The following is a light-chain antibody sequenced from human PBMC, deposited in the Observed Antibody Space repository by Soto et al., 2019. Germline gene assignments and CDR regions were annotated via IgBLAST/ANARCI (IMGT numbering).Light chain of an antibody. CDR3: QQYNSYWT. J-gene: IGKJ1*01. CDR1: QSISSW. V-gene: IGKV1-5*03. Sequence: DIQMTQTPSSLSASVGDRVTITCRASQSISSWLAWYQQKPGKAPNLLIYKASSLEGGVPSRFSGSGSGTEFTLTISSLQPDDFATYYCQQYNSYWTFGQGGKVDI. CDR2: KAS.